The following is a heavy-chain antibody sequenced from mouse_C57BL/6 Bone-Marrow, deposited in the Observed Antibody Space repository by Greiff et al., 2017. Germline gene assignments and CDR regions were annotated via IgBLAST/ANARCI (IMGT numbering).Heavy chain of an antibody. CDR3: AIYPWFAY. J-gene: IGHJ3*01. V-gene: IGHV1-81*01. Sequence: VMLVESGAELARPGASVKLSCKASGYTFTSYGISWVKQRTGQGLEWIGEIYPRSGNTYYNEKFKGKATLTADKSSSTAYMELRSLTSEDSAVYFCAIYPWFAYWGQGTLVTVSA. CDR1: GYTFTSYG. CDR2: IYPRSGNT.